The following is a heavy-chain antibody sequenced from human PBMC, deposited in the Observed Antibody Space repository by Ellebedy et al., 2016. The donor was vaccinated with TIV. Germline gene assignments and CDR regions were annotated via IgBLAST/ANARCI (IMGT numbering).Heavy chain of an antibody. CDR1: GGSISSYY. CDR2: IYYSGST. J-gene: IGHJ4*02. CDR3: ARVVWQQPVSYAFDF. D-gene: IGHD6-13*01. V-gene: IGHV4-59*01. Sequence: MPSETLSLTCTVSGGSISSYYWSWIRQPPGKGLEWIGYIYYSGSTNYNPSLTSRVTISVDTSKNHFSLRLPSVTAADTAVYYCARVVWQQPVSYAFDFWGQGTLVTVSS.